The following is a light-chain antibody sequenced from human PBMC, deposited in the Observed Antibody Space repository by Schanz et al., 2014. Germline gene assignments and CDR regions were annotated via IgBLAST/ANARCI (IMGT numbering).Light chain of an antibody. CDR2: DAS. V-gene: IGKV3-11*01. CDR3: QQYNTWPPRT. J-gene: IGKJ1*01. CDR1: QSVSHY. Sequence: EIVLTQSPATLSLSPGERVTLSCRASQSVSHYLAWYQQKPGQAPRLLIYDASNRATGIPDRFSGSGSGTDFTLTISSREPEDFAVYYCQQYNTWPPRTFGQGTKVEIK.